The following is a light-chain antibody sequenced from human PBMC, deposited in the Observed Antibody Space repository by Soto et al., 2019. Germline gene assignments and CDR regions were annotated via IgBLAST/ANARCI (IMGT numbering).Light chain of an antibody. CDR2: GAS. CDR1: QSVSSY. V-gene: IGKV3-11*01. J-gene: IGKJ1*01. Sequence: EIVLTQSPATLSLPPGERATLSCRASQSVSSYLAWYQQRPGQAPRLLIYGASTRATETPLRFRGSGSGTDFTLTISSLEPEDFAVYYCQQRSNWPPTFGQGTKVDI. CDR3: QQRSNWPPT.